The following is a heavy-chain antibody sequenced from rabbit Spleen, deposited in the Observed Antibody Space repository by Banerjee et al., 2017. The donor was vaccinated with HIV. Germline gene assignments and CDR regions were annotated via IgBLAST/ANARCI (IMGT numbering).Heavy chain of an antibody. CDR3: ARSAGHKSSAYHHL. D-gene: IGHD4-2*01. CDR1: GFSFSSSYY. Sequence: QSLEESGGDLVKPEGSLTLTCTASGFSFSSSYYMCWVRQAPGKGLECIACIYADRSGSTYYASWAKGRFTISRTSSTTVTLQMTSLTAADTATYFCARSAGHKSSAYHHLWGPGTLVTVS. CDR2: IYADRSGST. V-gene: IGHV1S40*01. J-gene: IGHJ4*01.